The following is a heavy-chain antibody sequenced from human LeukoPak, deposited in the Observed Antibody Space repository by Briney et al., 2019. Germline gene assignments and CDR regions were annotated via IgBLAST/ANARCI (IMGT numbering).Heavy chain of an antibody. CDR3: ARVRWLQFFDY. V-gene: IGHV3-66*01. D-gene: IGHD5-24*01. CDR1: GFTVSSNY. Sequence: GRSLRLSCAASGFTVSSNYMSWVRQAPGKGLEWVSVIYSGGSTYYADSVKGRFTISRDNSKNTLYLQMNSLRAEDTAVYYCARVRWLQFFDYWGQGTLVTVSS. J-gene: IGHJ4*02. CDR2: IYSGGST.